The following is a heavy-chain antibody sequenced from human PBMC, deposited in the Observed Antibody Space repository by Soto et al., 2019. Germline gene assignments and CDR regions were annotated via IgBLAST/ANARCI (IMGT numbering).Heavy chain of an antibody. V-gene: IGHV3-23*01. CDR2: ISGSGGST. J-gene: IGHJ5*02. CDR1: GFTFSSYA. Sequence: PGGSLRLSCAASGFTFSSYAMSWVRQAPGKGLEWVSAISGSGGSTYYADSVKGRFTISRDNSKNTLYLQMNSLRAEDTAVYYCAKDWPMVYAIRPNWFDPWGQGTLVTVSS. CDR3: AKDWPMVYAIRPNWFDP. D-gene: IGHD2-8*01.